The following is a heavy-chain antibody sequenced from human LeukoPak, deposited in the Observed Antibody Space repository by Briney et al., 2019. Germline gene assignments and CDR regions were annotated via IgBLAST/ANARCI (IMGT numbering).Heavy chain of an antibody. CDR1: GFIFSSYW. CDR3: AAPDAFDY. V-gene: IGHV3-7*01. D-gene: IGHD2-8*01. Sequence: GGSLRLSCAASGFIFSSYWMSWVRQAPGKGLEWVANIKQDGSEKYYVNSVKGRLTISRDNAKNSLYLQMNSLRAEDTAVYYCAAPDAFDYWGQGTLVTVSS. CDR2: IKQDGSEK. J-gene: IGHJ4*02.